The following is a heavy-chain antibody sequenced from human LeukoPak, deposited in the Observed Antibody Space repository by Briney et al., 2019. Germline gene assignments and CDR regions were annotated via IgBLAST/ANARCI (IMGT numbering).Heavy chain of an antibody. V-gene: IGHV1-2*02. CDR2: INPNSGGT. D-gene: IGHD1-1*01. Sequence: ASVKVSCKASGYTFTGYYMHWVRQAPGQGLEWMGWINPNSGGTNYAQKFQGRVTMTRDTSISTAYMELSRLRSDDTAVYYCARNDLESYYYYGMDVWGQGTTVTVSS. CDR1: GYTFTGYY. J-gene: IGHJ6*02. CDR3: ARNDLESYYYYGMDV.